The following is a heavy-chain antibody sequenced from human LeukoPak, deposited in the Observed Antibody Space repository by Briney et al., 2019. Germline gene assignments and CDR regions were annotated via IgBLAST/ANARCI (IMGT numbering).Heavy chain of an antibody. CDR3: ARSIAVAARFDY. D-gene: IGHD6-19*01. CDR2: IYYSGST. Sequence: SETLSLTCTVSGGSISSYYWSWIRQPPGKGLEWIGYIYYSGSTNYNPSLKSRVTVSVDTSKNQFSLKLSSVTAADTAVYYCARSIAVAARFDYWGQGTLVTVSS. V-gene: IGHV4-59*01. CDR1: GGSISSYY. J-gene: IGHJ4*02.